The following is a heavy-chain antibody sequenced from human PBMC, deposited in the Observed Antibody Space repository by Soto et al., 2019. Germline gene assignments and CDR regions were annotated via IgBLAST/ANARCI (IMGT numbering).Heavy chain of an antibody. V-gene: IGHV4-34*01. Sequence: SETLSLTCAVYGGSFSGYYWSWIRQPPGKGLEWIGEINHSGSTNYNPSLKSRVTISVDTSKNQFSLKLSSVTAADTAVYYCARGTGLHYDFWSEEWGQGTLVTVSS. CDR2: INHSGST. CDR3: ARGTGLHYDFWSEE. CDR1: GGSFSGYY. J-gene: IGHJ4*02. D-gene: IGHD3-3*01.